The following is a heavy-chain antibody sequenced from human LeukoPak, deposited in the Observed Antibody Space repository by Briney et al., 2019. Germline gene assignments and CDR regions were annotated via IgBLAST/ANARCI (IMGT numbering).Heavy chain of an antibody. J-gene: IGHJ3*02. CDR2: IKQDGSEK. CDR1: GFTFSSYW. D-gene: IGHD3-9*01. V-gene: IGHV3-7*03. CDR3: ARVTYYDILTGPDAFDI. Sequence: GGSLRLSCAASGFTFSSYWMSWVRQAPGKGLEWVANIKQDGSEKYYVDPVKGRFTISRDNAKNSLYLQMNSLRAEDTAVYYCARVTYYDILTGPDAFDIWGQGTMVTVSS.